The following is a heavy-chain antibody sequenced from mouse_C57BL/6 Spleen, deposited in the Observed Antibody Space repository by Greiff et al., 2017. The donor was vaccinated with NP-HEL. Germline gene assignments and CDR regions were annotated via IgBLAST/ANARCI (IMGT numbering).Heavy chain of an antibody. D-gene: IGHD4-1*01. CDR2: ISSGSSTI. CDR1: GFTFSDYG. J-gene: IGHJ3*01. CDR3: ANWEGFAY. V-gene: IGHV5-17*01. Sequence: EVQLVESGGGLVKPGGSLKLSCAASGFTFSDYGMHWVRQAPEKGLEWVAYISSGSSTIYYADTVKGRFTISRDNAKNTLFLQMTSLRSEDTAMYYCANWEGFAYWGQGTLVTVSA.